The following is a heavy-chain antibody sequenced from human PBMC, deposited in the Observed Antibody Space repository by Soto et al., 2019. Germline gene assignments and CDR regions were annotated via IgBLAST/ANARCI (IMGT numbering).Heavy chain of an antibody. J-gene: IGHJ5*02. Sequence: EVQLLESGGGLVQPGGSLRLSCAVSGFTFSSYVMSWVRQAPGKGLEWVSAISGSGGSTYYADSVKGRFTISRDNSKNTLYLQMNSLRADDTAVYYCAKVGYCDSSGHNWFDPWGQGTLVTVSS. V-gene: IGHV3-23*01. CDR2: ISGSGGST. CDR1: GFTFSSYV. CDR3: AKVGYCDSSGHNWFDP. D-gene: IGHD3-22*01.